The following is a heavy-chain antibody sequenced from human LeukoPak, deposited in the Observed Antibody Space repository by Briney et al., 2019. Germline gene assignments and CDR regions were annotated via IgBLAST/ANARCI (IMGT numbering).Heavy chain of an antibody. CDR3: ARSPSYYDSSGFHYYFDY. J-gene: IGHJ4*02. Sequence: KPSETLSLTCTVSGGSISSYYWSWIRQPPGKGLEWIGYIYYSGSTLSSPSLRSRVTISVDTSKSQFSLKLSSVTAADTAVYYCARSPSYYDSSGFHYYFDYWGQGTLVTVSS. CDR2: IYYSGST. V-gene: IGHV4-59*08. D-gene: IGHD3-22*01. CDR1: GGSISSYY.